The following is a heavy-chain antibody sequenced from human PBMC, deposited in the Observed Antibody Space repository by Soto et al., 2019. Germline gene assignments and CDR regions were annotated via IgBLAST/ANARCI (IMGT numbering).Heavy chain of an antibody. V-gene: IGHV1-69*13. Sequence: SVKVSCKASGGTFSSYAISWVRQAPGQGLEWMGGIIPIFGTANYAQKFQGRVTITADESTSTAYMELSSLRSEDTAVYYCARERLGRTTAIWGMDVWGQGTTVTVSS. D-gene: IGHD1-7*01. CDR3: ARERLGRTTAIWGMDV. CDR1: GGTFSSYA. J-gene: IGHJ6*02. CDR2: IIPIFGTA.